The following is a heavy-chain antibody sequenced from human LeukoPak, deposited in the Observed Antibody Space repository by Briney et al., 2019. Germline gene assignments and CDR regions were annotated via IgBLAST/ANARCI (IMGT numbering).Heavy chain of an antibody. Sequence: PGGSLRLSCAVSGFTFSNYAMHWVRQAPGKGLEWMAIIWYDGSYKYYADSVKGRFTISRDNSKNTLYLQVNSLTAEDTAVYYCARGNSDAFDIWGHGTMVTVSS. CDR3: ARGNSDAFDI. CDR1: GFTFSNYA. J-gene: IGHJ3*02. CDR2: IWYDGSYK. D-gene: IGHD4-23*01. V-gene: IGHV3-33*01.